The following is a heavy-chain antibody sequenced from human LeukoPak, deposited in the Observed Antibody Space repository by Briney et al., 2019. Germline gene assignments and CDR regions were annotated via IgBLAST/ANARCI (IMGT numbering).Heavy chain of an antibody. CDR3: ARGSSSGSSWYVLSDFDY. J-gene: IGHJ4*02. CDR2: IKQDGSEK. D-gene: IGHD6-13*01. V-gene: IGHV3-7*01. Sequence: GGSLRLSCAASGFTFSSYSMNWVRQAPGKGLEWVANIKQDGSEKYYVDSVKGRFTFSRDNAKNSLYLQMNSLRAEDTAVYYCARGSSSGSSWYVLSDFDYWGQGTLVTVSS. CDR1: GFTFSSYS.